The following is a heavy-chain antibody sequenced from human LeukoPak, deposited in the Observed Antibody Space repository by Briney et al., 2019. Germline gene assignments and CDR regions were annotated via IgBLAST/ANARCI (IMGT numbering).Heavy chain of an antibody. CDR1: GGSISSYY. Sequence: PSETLSLTCTVSGGSISSYYWSWIRQPPGKGLEWIGYIYYSGSTNYNPSLKSRVTISVDTPKNHFSLRLSSVTAADTAVYYCARSLFRIAARPHFDYWGRGTLVTVSS. J-gene: IGHJ4*02. V-gene: IGHV4-59*08. CDR3: ARSLFRIAARPHFDY. CDR2: IYYSGST. D-gene: IGHD6-6*01.